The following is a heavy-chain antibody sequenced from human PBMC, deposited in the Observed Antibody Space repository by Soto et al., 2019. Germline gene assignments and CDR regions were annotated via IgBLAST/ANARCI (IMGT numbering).Heavy chain of an antibody. CDR3: ARHSPLPRGSSSSNNKKGFDP. CDR1: GGSISSYY. Sequence: QVQLQESGPGLVKPSETLSLTCTVSGGSISSYYWSWIRQPPGKGLEWIGYIYYSGSTNYNPSLKSRVTISVDTSKNQFSLKLSSVTAADTAVYYCARHSPLPRGSSSSNNKKGFDPWGQGTLVTVSS. D-gene: IGHD6-13*01. J-gene: IGHJ5*02. CDR2: IYYSGST. V-gene: IGHV4-59*08.